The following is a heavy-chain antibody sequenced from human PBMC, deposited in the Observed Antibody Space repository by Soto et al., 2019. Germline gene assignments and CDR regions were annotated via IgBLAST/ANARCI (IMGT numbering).Heavy chain of an antibody. CDR3: ASGYSGWFCWLPTYGMDV. CDR1: GGSISISSYY. D-gene: IGHD6-19*01. J-gene: IGHJ6*02. V-gene: IGHV4-39*01. CDR2: IYYSGST. Sequence: SDTLSLTCTVSGGSISISSYYCGWILHPPGKGLEWIGSIYYSGSTYYNPSLKSRVTISVDTSKNQFSLKLSSVTAADTAVYYCASGYSGWFCWLPTYGMDVWGQGATVTVSS.